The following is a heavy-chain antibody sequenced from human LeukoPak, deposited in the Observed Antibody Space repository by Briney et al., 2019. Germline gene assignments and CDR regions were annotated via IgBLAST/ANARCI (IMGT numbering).Heavy chain of an antibody. J-gene: IGHJ6*04. CDR1: GFTFSSYW. V-gene: IGHV3-7*03. CDR2: TKQDGSEK. Sequence: GGSLRLSCAASGFTFSSYWMSWVRQAPGKGLEWVANTKQDGSEKYYVDSVKGRFTISRDNAKNSLYLQMNSLRAEDTAVYYCTRDRGDILTGYPYYYYGMDVWGKGTTVTVSS. CDR3: TRDRGDILTGYPYYYYGMDV. D-gene: IGHD3-9*01.